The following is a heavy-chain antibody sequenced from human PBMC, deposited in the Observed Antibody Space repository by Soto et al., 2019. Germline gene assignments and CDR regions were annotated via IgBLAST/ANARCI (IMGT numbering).Heavy chain of an antibody. CDR3: AREAGVRYPFDP. D-gene: IGHD3-9*01. Sequence: SETLSVTCTVYGGSMISYYWSWIRQPPGKGLEWIGYIYYIGSTNYNPSLKSRVTISVDTSKNQFSLKLSSVTAADTAMYYCAREAGVRYPFDPWGQGTLVTVSS. J-gene: IGHJ5*02. CDR2: IYYIGST. V-gene: IGHV4-59*01. CDR1: GGSMISYY.